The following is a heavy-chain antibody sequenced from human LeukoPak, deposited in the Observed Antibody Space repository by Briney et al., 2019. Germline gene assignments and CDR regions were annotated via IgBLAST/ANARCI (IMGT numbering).Heavy chain of an antibody. V-gene: IGHV3-30*01. Sequence: PGRSLRLSCAASGFTFSSYAMHWVRQAPGKGLEWVAFISYDGGDKYYADSVKGRFTISRDNSKNTLFLQMNSLGAEDTAVYYCARENWNFHFDYWGQGTLVTVSS. CDR3: ARENWNFHFDY. J-gene: IGHJ4*02. CDR2: ISYDGGDK. CDR1: GFTFSSYA. D-gene: IGHD1-7*01.